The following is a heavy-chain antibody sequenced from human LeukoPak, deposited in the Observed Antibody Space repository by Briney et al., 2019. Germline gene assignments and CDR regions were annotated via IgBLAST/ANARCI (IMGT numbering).Heavy chain of an antibody. CDR3: ARGVRIAVAGNIDY. CDR1: GFTFSDYA. J-gene: IGHJ4*02. V-gene: IGHV3-23*01. Sequence: PGGSLRLSCAASGFTFSDYAMNWVRQAPGKGLEWVSTISGSGGSTNYADSVKGRFTISRDNSKNTLYLQMNSLRAEDTAVYYCARGVRIAVAGNIDYWGQGTLVTVSS. CDR2: ISGSGGST. D-gene: IGHD6-19*01.